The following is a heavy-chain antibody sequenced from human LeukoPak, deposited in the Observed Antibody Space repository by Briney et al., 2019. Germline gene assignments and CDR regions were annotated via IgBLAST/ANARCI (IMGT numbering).Heavy chain of an antibody. CDR1: GYTFTSYD. CDR3: ARGQPYYYDSSGYYPFGY. J-gene: IGHJ4*02. D-gene: IGHD3-22*01. CDR2: MNPNSGNT. V-gene: IGHV1-8*01. Sequence: ASVKVSCKASGYTFTSYDINWVRQATGQGLEWMGWMNPNSGNTGYAQKFQGRVTMTRNTSISTAYMELSSLRSEDTAVYYCARGQPYYYDSSGYYPFGYWGQGTLVTVSS.